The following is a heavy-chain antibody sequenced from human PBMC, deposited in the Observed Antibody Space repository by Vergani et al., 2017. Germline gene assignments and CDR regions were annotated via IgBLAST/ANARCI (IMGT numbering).Heavy chain of an antibody. CDR2: ISGSGGST. D-gene: IGHD5/OR15-5a*01. CDR1: GFTFDDYA. J-gene: IGHJ4*02. CDR3: AKDPRGYSVKYFDY. Sequence: EVQLVESGGGLVQPGRSLRLSCAASGFTFDDYAMHWVRQAPGKGLEWVSAISGSGGSTYYADSVKGRFTISRDNSKNTLYLQMNSLRAEDTAVYYCAKDPRGYSVKYFDYWGQGTLVTVSS. V-gene: IGHV3-23*04.